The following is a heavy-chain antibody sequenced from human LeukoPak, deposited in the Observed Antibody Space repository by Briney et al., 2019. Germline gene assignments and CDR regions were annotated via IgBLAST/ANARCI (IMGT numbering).Heavy chain of an antibody. CDR2: ISDSGGST. CDR3: AKRVEYSSSSGGCFDY. V-gene: IGHV3-23*01. D-gene: IGHD6-6*01. J-gene: IGHJ4*02. Sequence: GGSLRLSCAASGFTFSSYGMSWVRQAPGKGLEWVSAISDSGGSTYYADSVKGRFTISRDNSKNTLYLQMNSLRAEDTAVYYCAKRVEYSSSSGGCFDYWGQGTLVTVSS. CDR1: GFTFSSYG.